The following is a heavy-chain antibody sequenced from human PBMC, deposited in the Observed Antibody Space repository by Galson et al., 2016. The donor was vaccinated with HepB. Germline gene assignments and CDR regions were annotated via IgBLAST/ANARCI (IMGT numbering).Heavy chain of an antibody. V-gene: IGHV6-1*01. Sequence: CAISGDSVSSNTAAWNWIRQSPSRGLEWLGRTYFRSKWYNDYTMAVKSRIIISPDTSKNQFSLQLNSPTPEDTAVYYCARDVGSTLAARSFDYWGQGTLVTVSS. J-gene: IGHJ4*02. CDR1: GDSVSSNTAA. CDR2: TYFRSKWYN. D-gene: IGHD6-6*01. CDR3: ARDVGSTLAARSFDY.